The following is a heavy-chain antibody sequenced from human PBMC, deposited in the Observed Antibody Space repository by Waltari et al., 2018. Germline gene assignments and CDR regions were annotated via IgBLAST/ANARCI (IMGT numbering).Heavy chain of an antibody. J-gene: IGHJ3*02. V-gene: IGHV3-23*04. Sequence: EVQLVESGGGLVQPGGSLRLSCAASGFTFSSYALSWVRQAPGKGLEWVSAISGSGGSTYYADCVKGRMSSSRDNSKYTLYLKMNSLRAEDTAVYYCAKDFVRYGVEALDIWGQGTRVTVSS. CDR2: ISGSGGST. CDR3: AKDFVRYGVEALDI. CDR1: GFTFSSYA. D-gene: IGHD3-10*01.